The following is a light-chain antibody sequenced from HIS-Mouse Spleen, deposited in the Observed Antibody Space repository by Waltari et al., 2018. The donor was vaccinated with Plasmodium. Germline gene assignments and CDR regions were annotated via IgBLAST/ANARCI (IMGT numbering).Light chain of an antibody. J-gene: IGKJ1*01. CDR3: QQSYSTWT. V-gene: IGKV1-39*01. Sequence: DIQMTQSPSSLSASVGERVNITCRASQSISSYLNWYQQKPGKAPKLLIYAASSLQSGVPSRFSGSGSGTDFTLSISSLQPEDFATYYCQQSYSTWTFGQGTKVEIK. CDR1: QSISSY. CDR2: AAS.